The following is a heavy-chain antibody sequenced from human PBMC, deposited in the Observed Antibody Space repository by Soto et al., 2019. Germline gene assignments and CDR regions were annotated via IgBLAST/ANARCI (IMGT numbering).Heavy chain of an antibody. CDR2: ITGSGSST. CDR1: GFTFSTYA. J-gene: IGHJ4*02. V-gene: IGHV3-23*01. Sequence: EVQLLDSGGGLVQPGGSLRLSCAASGFTFSTYAMSWVRQATGKGLEWVSTITGSGSSTYYADSVKGRFTISRDNSKNTLSLQMNSLRAEDTAVYYCAKDLYGDYGGVDYWGQRTMVTVSS. CDR3: AKDLYGDYGGVDY. D-gene: IGHD4-17*01.